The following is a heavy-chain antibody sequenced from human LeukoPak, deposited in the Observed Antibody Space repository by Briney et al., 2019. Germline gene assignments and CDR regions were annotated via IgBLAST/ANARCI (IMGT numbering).Heavy chain of an antibody. J-gene: IGHJ6*03. D-gene: IGHD7-27*01. CDR2: IRYDGNDK. CDR1: GFTFSSYG. V-gene: IGHV3-30*02. CDR3: AKLGINYYYMDV. Sequence: GGSLRLSCGASGFTFSSYGMHWVPQTPGRGLECVAFIRYDGNDKYFADCVKGRFTVSRDNSKNTLYLQMNNLRAEDTAVYYCAKLGINYYYMDVWGKGTTVTISS.